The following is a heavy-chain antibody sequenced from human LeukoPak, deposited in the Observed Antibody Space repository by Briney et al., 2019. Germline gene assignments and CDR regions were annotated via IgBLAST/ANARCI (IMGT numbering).Heavy chain of an antibody. CDR1: GFTFSSYA. CDR3: ARGVWFGEFTYYYYYMDV. V-gene: IGHV3-7*01. Sequence: PGGSLRLSCAASGFTFSSYAMSWVRQAPGKGLEWVANIKQDGSEKYYVDSVKGRFTISRDNAKNSLYLQMNSLRAEDTAVYYCARGVWFGEFTYYYYYMDVWGKGTTVTVSS. J-gene: IGHJ6*03. D-gene: IGHD3-10*01. CDR2: IKQDGSEK.